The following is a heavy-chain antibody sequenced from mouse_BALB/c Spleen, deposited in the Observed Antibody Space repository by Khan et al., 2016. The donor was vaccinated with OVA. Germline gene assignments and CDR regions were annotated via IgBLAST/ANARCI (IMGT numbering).Heavy chain of an antibody. D-gene: IGHD1-1*01. J-gene: IGHJ2*01. Sequence: EVQLQESGPGLVKPSQSLSLTCTVTGYSITSGYAWNWIRQLPGNKLEWMGYISYSGVTSYTPSLKSRISITRDTSKNQFFLQLNSVTTEDTATYYCARGKYYGYYFDYWGQGTTLTVSS. CDR1: GYSITSGYA. V-gene: IGHV3-2*02. CDR3: ARGKYYGYYFDY. CDR2: ISYSGVT.